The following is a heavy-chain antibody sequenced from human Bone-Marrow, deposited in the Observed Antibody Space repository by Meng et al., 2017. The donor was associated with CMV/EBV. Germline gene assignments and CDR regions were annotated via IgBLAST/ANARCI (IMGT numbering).Heavy chain of an antibody. V-gene: IGHV4-39*07. CDR2: INHSGST. CDR3: ALRKWLPRRKYNWFDP. D-gene: IGHD3-22*01. CDR1: GGSVSSGSYY. Sequence: SETLSLTCTVSGGSVSSGSYYWSWIRQPPGKGLEWIGEINHSGSTNYNPSLKSRVTISVDTSKNQFSLKLSSVTAADTAVYYCALRKWLPRRKYNWFDPWGQGTLVTVSS. J-gene: IGHJ5*02.